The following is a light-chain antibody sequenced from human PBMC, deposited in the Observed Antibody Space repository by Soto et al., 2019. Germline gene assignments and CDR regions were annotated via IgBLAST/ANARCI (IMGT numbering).Light chain of an antibody. CDR3: QKYNNRPPLT. Sequence: EIVMTQSPDTLSVSPGERATLSCRASQSVGSKLAWYQQKPGQAPRLLIYGASTRATAIPARFSGSGSGTEFTLTISRLQSEDFAVYYCQKYNNRPPLTFGGGTKVDIK. V-gene: IGKV3-15*01. CDR2: GAS. J-gene: IGKJ4*01. CDR1: QSVGSK.